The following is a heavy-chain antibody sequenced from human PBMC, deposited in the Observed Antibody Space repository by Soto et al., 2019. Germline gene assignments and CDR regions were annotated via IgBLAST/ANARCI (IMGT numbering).Heavy chain of an antibody. CDR1: GYTFTSYY. Sequence: ASVKVSCKASGYTFTSYYMHWVRQAPGQGLEWMGIINPSGGSTTYAQKFQGRVTMTRDTSTSTVYMELSSLRSEDTAVYYCARDWRYDFWSGYYIRPDQYDYIMDVWGQGTTVTVSS. D-gene: IGHD3-3*01. CDR3: ARDWRYDFWSGYYIRPDQYDYIMDV. J-gene: IGHJ6*02. CDR2: INPSGGST. V-gene: IGHV1-46*01.